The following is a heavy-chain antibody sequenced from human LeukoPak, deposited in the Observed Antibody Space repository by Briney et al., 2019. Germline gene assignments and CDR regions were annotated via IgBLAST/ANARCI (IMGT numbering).Heavy chain of an antibody. V-gene: IGHV3-7*03. CDR2: IKQDGGEK. CDR3: ARDLDDYNVLPPLFQY. CDR1: GITFGSHW. J-gene: IGHJ1*01. Sequence: GGSLGLSCAASGITFGSHWMTWVRQAPGKGLEWVATIKQDGGEKYYVDSVKGRFTTSRDNSKSTLDLQMNSLRPEDTAVYYCARDLDDYNVLPPLFQYWGQGTLVIVSS. D-gene: IGHD5-24*01.